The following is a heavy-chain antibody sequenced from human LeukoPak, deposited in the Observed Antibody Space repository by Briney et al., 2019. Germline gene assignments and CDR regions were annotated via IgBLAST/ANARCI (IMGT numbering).Heavy chain of an antibody. CDR2: IKQDGSEK. J-gene: IGHJ3*02. CDR3: ARVGDSSSSGPDAFDI. V-gene: IGHV3-7*01. Sequence: PGGSLRLSCAASGFNFSSYWMRWVRQAPGKGLEWVANIKQDGSEKYYVDSVKGRFTISRDHAKNSLYLQMNSLRAEDTAVYYCARVGDSSSSGPDAFDIWGQGTMVTASS. CDR1: GFNFSSYW. D-gene: IGHD6-6*01.